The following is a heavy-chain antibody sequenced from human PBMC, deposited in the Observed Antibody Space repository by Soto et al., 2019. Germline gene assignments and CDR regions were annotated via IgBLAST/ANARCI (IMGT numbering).Heavy chain of an antibody. Sequence: GGSLRLSCAASGFTFSSYAMSWVRQAPGKGLEWVSAIRGSGGSTYYADSVKGRFTISRDNSKNTLYLQMNSLRAEDTAVYYCAKEGHYGSGSYYRDYYYYGMDVWGQGTTVTVSS. CDR1: GFTFSSYA. V-gene: IGHV3-23*01. CDR3: AKEGHYGSGSYYRDYYYYGMDV. J-gene: IGHJ6*02. CDR2: IRGSGGST. D-gene: IGHD3-10*01.